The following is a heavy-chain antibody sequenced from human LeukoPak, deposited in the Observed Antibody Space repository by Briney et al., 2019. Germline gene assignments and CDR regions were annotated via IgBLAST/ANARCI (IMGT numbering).Heavy chain of an antibody. CDR1: GGSISSYY. CDR3: ARDYYDSSGYSYDAFDI. Sequence: SETLSLTCTVSGGSISSYYWSWIRQPAGKGLEWIGRIYTSGSTNYNPSLKSRVAMSVDTSKNQFSLKLSSVTAADTAVYYCARDYYDSSGYSYDAFDIWGQGTMVTVSS. V-gene: IGHV4-4*07. CDR2: IYTSGST. J-gene: IGHJ3*02. D-gene: IGHD3-22*01.